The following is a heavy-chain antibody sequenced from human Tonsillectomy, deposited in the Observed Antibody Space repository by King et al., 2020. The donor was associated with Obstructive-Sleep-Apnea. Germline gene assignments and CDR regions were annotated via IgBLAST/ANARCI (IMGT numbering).Heavy chain of an antibody. CDR2: IYHSGSA. Sequence: LQLQESGPGLVKPSETLSLTCTVSGYPITSGYYWGWIRQPPRKGLEWIGSIYHSGSAHYNPSVKSRVTLSLDTSKNQVSLKLSSVTAADTAVYYCARFDYGVYGHFDLWGRGTLVTVSS. V-gene: IGHV4-38-2*02. CDR1: GYPITSGYY. D-gene: IGHD4-17*01. CDR3: ARFDYGVYGHFDL. J-gene: IGHJ2*01.